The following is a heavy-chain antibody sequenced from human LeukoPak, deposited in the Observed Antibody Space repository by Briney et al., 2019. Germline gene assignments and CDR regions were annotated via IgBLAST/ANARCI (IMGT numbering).Heavy chain of an antibody. Sequence: GGSLRLSCAASGFTFGSYAMSWVRQAPGKGLEWVSAISGSGGSTYYADSVKGRFTISRDNSKNTLYLQMNSLRAEDTAVYYCAKPFRRGYSYGLGFDYWGQGTLVTVSS. V-gene: IGHV3-23*01. CDR1: GFTFGSYA. J-gene: IGHJ4*02. CDR2: ISGSGGST. D-gene: IGHD5-18*01. CDR3: AKPFRRGYSYGLGFDY.